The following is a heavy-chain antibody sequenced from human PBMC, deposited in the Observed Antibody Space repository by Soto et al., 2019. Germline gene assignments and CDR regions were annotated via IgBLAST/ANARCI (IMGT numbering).Heavy chain of an antibody. Sequence: QVQLQESGPGLVKPSQTLSLTCTVSGGSISSGGYYWSWIRQHPGKGLEWIGYIYYSGSTHYNPSLKSRVTISVDTSKNQFSMKLSSVTAADTAVYYCARGVRLVRGATYYYYYYMDVWGKGTTVTVSS. CDR2: IYYSGST. V-gene: IGHV4-31*03. J-gene: IGHJ6*03. CDR1: GGSISSGGYY. CDR3: ARGVRLVRGATYYYYYYMDV. D-gene: IGHD3-10*01.